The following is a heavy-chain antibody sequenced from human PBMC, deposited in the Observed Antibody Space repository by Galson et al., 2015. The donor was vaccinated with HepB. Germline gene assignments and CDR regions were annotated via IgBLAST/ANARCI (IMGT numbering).Heavy chain of an antibody. CDR2: INAGNGNT. CDR3: ARHLQGRFFDY. D-gene: IGHD4-17*01. J-gene: IGHJ4*02. Sequence: SCKASGYTFTSYAMHWVRQAPGQRLEWMGWINAGNGNTKYSQKFQGRVTITRDASASTAYMELSSLRSEDTAVYYCARHLQGRFFDYWGQGTLVTVSS. V-gene: IGHV1-3*01. CDR1: GYTFTSYA.